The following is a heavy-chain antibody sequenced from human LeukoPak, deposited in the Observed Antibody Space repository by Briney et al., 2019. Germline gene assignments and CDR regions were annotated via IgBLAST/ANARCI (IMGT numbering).Heavy chain of an antibody. J-gene: IGHJ4*02. CDR3: ARNRATNDY. D-gene: IGHD1-26*01. Sequence: GGSLRLSCTASGFTFKNYHMTWVRQAPGKGLEWVASMKDDGNEIQYVDSVKGRFTISRDNAKNSLYLQMNNLRAEDTAVYYCARNRATNDYWGQGTLVTVSS. V-gene: IGHV3-7*01. CDR2: MKDDGNEI. CDR1: GFTFKNYH.